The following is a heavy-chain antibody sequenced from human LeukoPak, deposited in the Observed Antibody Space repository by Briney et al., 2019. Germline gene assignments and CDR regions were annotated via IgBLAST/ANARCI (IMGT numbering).Heavy chain of an antibody. Sequence: ASVKVSCKASGYTFTGYYMHWVRQAPGQGLECMGWINPNTGGTNYAQKFQGRVTMTRDTSISTAYMELSRLRSDDTAVYYCARPQDCSGGSCYSGKYFDYWGQGTLVTVSS. J-gene: IGHJ4*02. CDR3: ARPQDCSGGSCYSGKYFDY. CDR2: INPNTGGT. V-gene: IGHV1-2*02. CDR1: GYTFTGYY. D-gene: IGHD2-15*01.